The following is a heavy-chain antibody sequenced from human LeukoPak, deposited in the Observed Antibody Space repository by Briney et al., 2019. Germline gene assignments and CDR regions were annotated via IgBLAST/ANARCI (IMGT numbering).Heavy chain of an antibody. J-gene: IGHJ5*02. D-gene: IGHD2-2*01. CDR2: IFYSGST. CDR1: GRSISSYS. Sequence: PSETLSLTCTLSGRSISSYSRSWIRQPPGKLLEWIGCIFYSGSTNYNPSLKSRVTISVDTSKNQLCLKLSSVTAADTAVYSCARSTSFKNWFDPWGQGTMVTVSS. CDR3: ARSTSFKNWFDP. V-gene: IGHV4-59*01.